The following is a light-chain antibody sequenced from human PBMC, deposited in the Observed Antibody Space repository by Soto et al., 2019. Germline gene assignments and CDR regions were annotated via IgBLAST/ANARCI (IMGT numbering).Light chain of an antibody. CDR3: QQFNSYPLT. CDR2: DAS. V-gene: IGKV1-5*01. Sequence: DIQMTQSPSTLSASVGDRVSIACRASQSISSSLAWYQQKPGKAPKLLIYDASSLESGVPSRFSGSGSGTEFTLTISSLQPEDFATYHCQQFNSYPLTFGGGTKVDIK. J-gene: IGKJ4*01. CDR1: QSISSS.